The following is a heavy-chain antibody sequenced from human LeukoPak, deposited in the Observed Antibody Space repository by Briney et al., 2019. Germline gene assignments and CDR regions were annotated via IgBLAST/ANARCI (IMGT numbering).Heavy chain of an antibody. J-gene: IGHJ3*02. Sequence: GGSLRLSCAASGFIFSSYGMHWVRQAPGKGLEGVAVISYDGSNKYYADSVNGRFTIYRDNSNDTLYLQINGLRAQDATVHCCTKERVLVPPSFVIWGQGTVVTVSS. D-gene: IGHD6-13*01. CDR1: GFIFSSYG. V-gene: IGHV3-30*18. CDR2: ISYDGSNK. CDR3: TKERVLVPPSFVI.